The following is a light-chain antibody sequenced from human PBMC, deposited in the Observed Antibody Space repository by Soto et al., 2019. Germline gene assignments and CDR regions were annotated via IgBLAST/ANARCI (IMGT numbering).Light chain of an antibody. CDR2: DVN. CDR3: TSYASGSSHVV. V-gene: IGLV2-14*01. CDR1: SSDIGGYDY. J-gene: IGLJ2*01. Sequence: QSALTQPASVSGSPGQSITLSCTGTSSDIGGYDYVSWYQRHPGKAPKLIIYDVNNRTSGVSNRFSGSKSGNTASLIISGLQAADEADYYCTSYASGSSHVVVGGGTKLTVL.